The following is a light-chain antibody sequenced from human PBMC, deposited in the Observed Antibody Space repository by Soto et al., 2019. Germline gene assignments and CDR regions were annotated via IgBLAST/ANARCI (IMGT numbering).Light chain of an antibody. CDR1: QSVSSNY. V-gene: IGKV3-20*01. CDR2: GAS. J-gene: IGKJ4*01. CDR3: QQYGGSPRVT. Sequence: EIVLTQSPGTPSLSPGERATLSCRASQSVSSNYLAWYQQKPGQAPRLLIYGASSRATGIPDRFSGSGSGTDFALTISRLETEDFAVYYCQQYGGSPRVTFGGGTKVEIK.